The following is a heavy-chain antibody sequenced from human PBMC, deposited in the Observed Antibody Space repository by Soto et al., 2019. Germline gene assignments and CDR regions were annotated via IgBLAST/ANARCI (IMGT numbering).Heavy chain of an antibody. CDR2: IYYSGST. CDR3: ARVLWNYGRFDH. J-gene: IGHJ4*02. D-gene: IGHD1-7*01. Sequence: SETLSLTCTVSGGSISSGDYYWTWIRQPPGKGLEWIGYIYYSGSTYYNPSLKSRVTISVDTSKNQFSLKLTSVTAADTAVYYCARVLWNYGRFDHWGQGTLVTVSS. CDR1: GGSISSGDYY. V-gene: IGHV4-30-4*01.